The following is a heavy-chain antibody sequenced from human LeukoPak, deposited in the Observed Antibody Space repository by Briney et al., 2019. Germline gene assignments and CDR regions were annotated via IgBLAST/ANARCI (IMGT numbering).Heavy chain of an antibody. CDR3: AEPGITMIGGV. J-gene: IGHJ6*04. V-gene: IGHV3-23*01. CDR1: GFTFSSYG. D-gene: IGHD3-10*02. CDR2: IDNSGGST. Sequence: GGSLRLSCAASGFTFSSYGMSWVRQAPGKGLEWVSGIDNSGGSTYYADSVKGRFTISRDNSKNTLYLQMNSLRAEDTAVYYCAEPGITMIGGVWGKGTTVTISS.